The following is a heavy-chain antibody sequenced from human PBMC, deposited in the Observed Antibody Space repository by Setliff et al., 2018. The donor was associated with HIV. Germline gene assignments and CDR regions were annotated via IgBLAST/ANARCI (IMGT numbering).Heavy chain of an antibody. CDR3: ARHSPSDY. CDR2: IYNSAST. CDR1: GGSISDHY. V-gene: IGHV4-59*08. Sequence: PSETLSLTCTVSGGSISDHYWGWIRQPPGKGLEWIGYIYNSASTSYNPSLKSRVTISVDTSKNQFSLKLSSVTAADTAVYYCARHSPSDYWGQGTLVTVSS. J-gene: IGHJ4*02.